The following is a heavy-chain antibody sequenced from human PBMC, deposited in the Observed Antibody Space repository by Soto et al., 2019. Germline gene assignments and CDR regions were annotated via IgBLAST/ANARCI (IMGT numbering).Heavy chain of an antibody. D-gene: IGHD2-21*02. J-gene: IGHJ4*02. V-gene: IGHV3-30-3*01. CDR3: ARDRLKVVTASGY. Sequence: QVQLVESGGGVVQPGRSLRLSCAASGFTFSSYAMHWVRQAPGKGLEWVAVISYDGSNKYYADSVKGRFTISRDNSKNTLYLQMNSLRAEDTAVYYCARDRLKVVTASGYCGQGTLVTVSS. CDR2: ISYDGSNK. CDR1: GFTFSSYA.